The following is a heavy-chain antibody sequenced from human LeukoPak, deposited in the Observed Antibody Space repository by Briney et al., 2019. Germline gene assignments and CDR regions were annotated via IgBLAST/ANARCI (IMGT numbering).Heavy chain of an antibody. CDR2: INPNSGGT. CDR3: ARAFRIAARPADY. J-gene: IGHJ4*02. V-gene: IGHV1-2*06. Sequence: ASVKVSCKASGYTFTGYYMHWVRQAPRQGLEWMGRINPNSGGTNYAQKFQGRVTMTRDTSISTAYMELSRLRSDDTAVYYCARAFRIAARPADYWGQGTLVTVSS. D-gene: IGHD6-6*01. CDR1: GYTFTGYY.